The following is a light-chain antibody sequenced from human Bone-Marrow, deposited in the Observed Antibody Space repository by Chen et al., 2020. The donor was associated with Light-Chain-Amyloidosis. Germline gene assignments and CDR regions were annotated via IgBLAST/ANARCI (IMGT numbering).Light chain of an antibody. CDR1: SSDVGGDNH. V-gene: IGLV2-14*01. J-gene: IGLJ1*01. Sequence: ALAQPSPGSGSPGPVVPHPCPGTSSDVGGDNHVSWYQQHPDKAPKLMIYEVTNRPSWVPDRFSGSKSDNTASLTISGLQTEDEADYFCSSYTITNTLVFGSGTRVTVL. CDR3: SSYTITNTLV. CDR2: EVT.